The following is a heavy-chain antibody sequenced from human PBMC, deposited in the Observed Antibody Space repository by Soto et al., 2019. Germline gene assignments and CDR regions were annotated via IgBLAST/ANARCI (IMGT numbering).Heavy chain of an antibody. CDR3: ARDSSGLNYYFDY. Sequence: SETLSLTCTVSGGSISISSYYWGWIRQPPGKGLEWIGSIYYSGSTYYNPSLVGRVTISVETSKNQFSLKLSSVTAADTDVYYCARDSSGLNYYFDYWGQGTVLTLSS. J-gene: IGHJ4*02. CDR2: IYYSGST. V-gene: IGHV4-39*01. CDR1: GGSISISSYY. D-gene: IGHD6-19*01.